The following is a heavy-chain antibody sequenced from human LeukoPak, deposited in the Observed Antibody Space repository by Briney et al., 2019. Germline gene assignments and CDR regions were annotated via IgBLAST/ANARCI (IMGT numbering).Heavy chain of an antibody. J-gene: IGHJ3*02. D-gene: IGHD3-16*02. CDR3: AKDSPRDDYVRGSYRYSRCGLDI. V-gene: IGHV1-18*01. CDR1: GYEFSSYG. Sequence: ASVKVSCKASGYEFSSYGISWVRQAPGQGLEWMGWISAYNGKTKYAEKFQGRLTMTTETSTSIAYMELRSLTSGDTAVYYCAKDSPRDDYVRGSYRYSRCGLDIWGKGTLVTASS. CDR2: ISAYNGKT.